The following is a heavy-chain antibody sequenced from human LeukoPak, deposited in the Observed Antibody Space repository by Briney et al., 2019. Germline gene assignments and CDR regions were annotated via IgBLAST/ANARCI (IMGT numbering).Heavy chain of an antibody. D-gene: IGHD2-2*01. CDR2: ISAYNGNT. J-gene: IGHJ5*02. CDR3: ARRGIGVVPAAIRRRGWFDP. CDR1: GYTFTSYG. Sequence: ASVKVSCKASGYTFTSYGISWVRQAPGQGLEWMGWISAYNGNTNYAQKLQGRVTMTTDTSTSTAYMELRSLRSDDTAVYHCARRGIGVVPAAIRRRGWFDPWGQGTLVTVSS. V-gene: IGHV1-18*01.